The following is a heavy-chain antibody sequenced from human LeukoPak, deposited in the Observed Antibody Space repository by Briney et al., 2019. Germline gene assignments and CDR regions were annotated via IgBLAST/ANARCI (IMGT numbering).Heavy chain of an antibody. Sequence: PSETLSLTCTVSGGSISSGGYYWIWIRQHPGKGLEWIGYIYYSGSTYYNPSLKSRVTISVDTSKNQFSLKLSSVTAADTAVYYCARRYSSGWRPAEYFQHWGQGTLVTVSS. V-gene: IGHV4-31*03. J-gene: IGHJ1*01. CDR2: IYYSGST. CDR1: GGSISSGGYY. D-gene: IGHD6-19*01. CDR3: ARRYSSGWRPAEYFQH.